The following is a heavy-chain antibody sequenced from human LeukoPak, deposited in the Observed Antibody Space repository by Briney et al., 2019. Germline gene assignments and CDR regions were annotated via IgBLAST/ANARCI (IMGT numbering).Heavy chain of an antibody. Sequence: NPSETLSLTCAVYGGSFSGYYWTWIRQPPGKGLEWIGEINHSGSTNYNPSLKSRVTISVDTSKNQFSLKLSSVTAADTAMYYCARYFSGLDYWGQGTLVTVSS. CDR1: GGSFSGYY. V-gene: IGHV4-34*01. D-gene: IGHD3-10*01. J-gene: IGHJ4*02. CDR3: ARYFSGLDY. CDR2: INHSGST.